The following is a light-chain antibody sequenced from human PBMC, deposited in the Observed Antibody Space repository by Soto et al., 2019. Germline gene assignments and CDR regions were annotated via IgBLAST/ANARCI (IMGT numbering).Light chain of an antibody. CDR2: DVR. V-gene: IGLV2-14*01. Sequence: ALTQPASVSGSPGQSITISCTGTSSDVGGYNYVSWYQQHPGEAPKLMIYDVRDRPPGVSNRFSGSKSGNTASLTISGLQADDEADYYCSSYTSSSTPVFGGGTKLTVL. CDR1: SSDVGGYNY. CDR3: SSYTSSSTPV. J-gene: IGLJ2*01.